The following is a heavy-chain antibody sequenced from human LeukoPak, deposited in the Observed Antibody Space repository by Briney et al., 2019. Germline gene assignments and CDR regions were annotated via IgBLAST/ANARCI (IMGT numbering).Heavy chain of an antibody. Sequence: GGSLRLSCAASGFTFSSYWMSWVRQAPGKGLEWVANINQDGGDKYYADSMKGRFTISRDNAKNSLYLQMNSLRAEDTAVYYCARGTNWPYAFDIWGQGTMVTVSS. D-gene: IGHD1-1*01. V-gene: IGHV3-7*03. J-gene: IGHJ3*02. CDR2: INQDGGDK. CDR1: GFTFSSYW. CDR3: ARGTNWPYAFDI.